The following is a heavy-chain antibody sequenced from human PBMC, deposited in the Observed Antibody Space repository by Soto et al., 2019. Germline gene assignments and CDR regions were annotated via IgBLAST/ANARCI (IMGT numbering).Heavy chain of an antibody. D-gene: IGHD2-15*01. V-gene: IGHV3-53*01. Sequence: GGSLRLSCAVSGFTVSNNYMSWVRQAPGKGLEGVSVIYSGGYTAYGDSVKGRFTISRDNSKNTLYLQMNSLRADDTAVYFCAKGPLDDCLGGSCHFDHWGQGVLVTVSS. CDR2: IYSGGYT. J-gene: IGHJ4*02. CDR3: AKGPLDDCLGGSCHFDH. CDR1: GFTVSNNY.